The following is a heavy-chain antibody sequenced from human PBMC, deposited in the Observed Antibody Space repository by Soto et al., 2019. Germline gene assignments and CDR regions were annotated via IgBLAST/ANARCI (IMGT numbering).Heavy chain of an antibody. CDR1: GGTFSSYT. V-gene: IGHV1-69*02. CDR3: SPVRRSTTVTTPDPTNYYSDSMDV. Sequence: QVQLVQSGAEVKKPGSSVKVSCKASGGTFSSYTISWVRQAPGQGLEWMGRIISILGIANYAQKFQGRVTIPADKSTSTAYMELSSLRSEDTAVYYCSPVRRSTTVTTPDPTNYYSDSMDVWGKGTTVTVSS. CDR2: IISILGIA. J-gene: IGHJ6*03. D-gene: IGHD4-17*01.